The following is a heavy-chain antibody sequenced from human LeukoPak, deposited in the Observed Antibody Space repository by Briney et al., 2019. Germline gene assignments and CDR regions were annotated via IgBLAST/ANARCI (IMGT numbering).Heavy chain of an antibody. J-gene: IGHJ4*02. CDR3: ARGGYSGTYYFDY. V-gene: IGHV3-33*01. CDR2: VWYDGSNI. Sequence: PGGSLRLSCAASGFTFSTYGMHWVRQAPGKGLEWVAVVWYDGSNIHYVDSVKGRFTISRDNSKSTLYLQMSSLTAEDTAVYYCARGGYSGTYYFDYWGQGTLVTVSS. D-gene: IGHD1-26*01. CDR1: GFTFSTYG.